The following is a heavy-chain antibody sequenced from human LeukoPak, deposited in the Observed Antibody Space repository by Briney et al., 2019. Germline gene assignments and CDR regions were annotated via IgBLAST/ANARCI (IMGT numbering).Heavy chain of an antibody. J-gene: IGHJ4*02. Sequence: GGSLRLSCAASGFTFGSYAMSWVRQAPGKGLEWVSFISPNADRTSKADSVEGRFTISRDNPRNTLYLQMDSLRDDDTAVYYCAIMHGYYDGSGYWVQWGQGTLVTVSS. CDR2: ISPNADRT. V-gene: IGHV3-23*01. D-gene: IGHD3-22*01. CDR1: GFTFGSYA. CDR3: AIMHGYYDGSGYWVQ.